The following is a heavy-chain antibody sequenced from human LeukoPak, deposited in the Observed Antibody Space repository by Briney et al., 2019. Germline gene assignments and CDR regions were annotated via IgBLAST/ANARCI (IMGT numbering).Heavy chain of an antibody. CDR2: INSDGRNT. Sequence: QPGGSLRLSCAASGFTFSNYYMHWVRQVPGKGLVWVSRINSDGRNTAYADSVKGRFTISRDNSKNTLYLQMNSLRAEDTAVYYCARDRRPGAFDIWGQGTMVTVSS. V-gene: IGHV3-74*01. CDR3: ARDRRPGAFDI. CDR1: GFTFSNYY. J-gene: IGHJ3*02.